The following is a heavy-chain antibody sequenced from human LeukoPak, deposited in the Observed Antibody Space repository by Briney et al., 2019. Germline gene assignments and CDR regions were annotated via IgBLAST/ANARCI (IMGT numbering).Heavy chain of an antibody. CDR1: GFTFSPYA. CDR2: INHSGST. Sequence: GSLRLSCAASGFTFSPYAMTWVRQPPGKGLEWIGEINHSGSTNYNPSLKSRVTISVDTSKNQFSLKLSSVTAADTAVYYCARRRPYCTNGVCYSNWFDPWGQGTLVTVSS. V-gene: IGHV4-34*01. J-gene: IGHJ5*02. CDR3: ARRRPYCTNGVCYSNWFDP. D-gene: IGHD2-8*01.